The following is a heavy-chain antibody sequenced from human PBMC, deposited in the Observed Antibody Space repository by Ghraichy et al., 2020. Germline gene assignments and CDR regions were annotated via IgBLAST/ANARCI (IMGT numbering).Heavy chain of an antibody. CDR2: ISFDGNNR. J-gene: IGHJ6*02. CDR3: AKEWDTSGFYSFRGDYYGMDV. CDR1: GVTFSRYG. Sequence: GGSLRLACAVTGVTFSRYGMHWVRQAPGKGLEWVAVISFDGNNRNYGDSVKGRFTISRDNCRNTLYLQMNYLKPEDTAVYYCAKEWDTSGFYSFRGDYYGMDVWGQGTTVTVSS. D-gene: IGHD3-22*01. V-gene: IGHV3-30*18.